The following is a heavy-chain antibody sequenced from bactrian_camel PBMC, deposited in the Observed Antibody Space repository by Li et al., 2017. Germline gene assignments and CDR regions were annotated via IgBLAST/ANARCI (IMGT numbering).Heavy chain of an antibody. CDR2: IHTAGSST. J-gene: IGHJ4*01. Sequence: HVQLVESGGGSVQAGGSLRLPCIVSKTYDSSEYCIGWFRQAPEKERKGIALIHTAGSSTLYADSMKGRFTISQDKAKNAVYLQMNSLKSEDTAMYYCAATALIGGDGHCYIASRYNYWGQGTQVTVS. V-gene: IGHV3S1*01. D-gene: IGHD2*01. CDR3: AATALIGGDGHCYIASRYNY. CDR1: KTYDSSEYC.